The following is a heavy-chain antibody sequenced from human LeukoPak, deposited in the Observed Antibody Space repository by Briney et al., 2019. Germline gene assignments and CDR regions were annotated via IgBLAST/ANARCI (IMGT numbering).Heavy chain of an antibody. CDR2: INDSGVT. CDR1: GGSFSGYY. Sequence: SETLSLTCAVYGGSFSGYYWSWIRQSPGEGLEWIGEINDSGVTNCNPSLESRVILSVDTSKNQFSQRLSSVTAADTAVYYCARRLVDSSASQVSDHWGQGTLVTVSS. V-gene: IGHV4-34*01. CDR3: ARRLVDSSASQVSDH. D-gene: IGHD2-2*01. J-gene: IGHJ4*02.